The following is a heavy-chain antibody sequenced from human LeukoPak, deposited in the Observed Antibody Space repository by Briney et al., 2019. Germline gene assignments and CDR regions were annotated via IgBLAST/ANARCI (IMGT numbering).Heavy chain of an antibody. V-gene: IGHV3-30*02. CDR2: IRHDESKT. CDR3: AKPVIPSAYQGTYYMDV. J-gene: IGHJ6*03. D-gene: IGHD3-16*01. CDR1: GLIFSSYG. Sequence: GGSLRLSCAASGLIFSSYGMHWVRQAPGEGLEWVAYIRHDESKTFYADSVKGRFTISRDNSKNTLYLQMHSLRAEDTALYYCAKPVIPSAYQGTYYMDVWGKGTTVSVSS.